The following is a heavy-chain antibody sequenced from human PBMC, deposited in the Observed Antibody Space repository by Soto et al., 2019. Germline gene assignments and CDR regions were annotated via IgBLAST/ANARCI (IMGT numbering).Heavy chain of an antibody. CDR1: GGSFSGYY. V-gene: IGHV4-34*01. D-gene: IGHD6-13*01. Sequence: QVQLQQWGAGLLKPSETLSLNCAVYGGSFSGYYWSWIRQPPGKGLEWIGEINHRGSINYNPSLRIRLPTPLDTSQNPFSLKLTSVTAAATAAFYCARGSRMRIPAASGRDYYYHGLDVWGQGTAVTVSS. J-gene: IGHJ6*02. CDR2: INHRGSI. CDR3: ARGSRMRIPAASGRDYYYHGLDV.